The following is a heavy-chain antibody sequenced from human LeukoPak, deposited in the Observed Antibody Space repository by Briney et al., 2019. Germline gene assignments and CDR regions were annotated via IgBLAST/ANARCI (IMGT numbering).Heavy chain of an antibody. Sequence: SETLSLTCTVSGGSSSSGDYSWIWLRQPPGKDLVWIRYIYYIGSTYYNPSLKRRVTISEDKSKKQFSLDLSSVTAGDTAVYYCARGSLVRGVPFLDYWGQGALVTVSS. D-gene: IGHD3-10*01. CDR1: GGSSSSGDYS. J-gene: IGHJ4*02. V-gene: IGHV4-30-4*01. CDR3: ARGSLVRGVPFLDY. CDR2: IYYIGST.